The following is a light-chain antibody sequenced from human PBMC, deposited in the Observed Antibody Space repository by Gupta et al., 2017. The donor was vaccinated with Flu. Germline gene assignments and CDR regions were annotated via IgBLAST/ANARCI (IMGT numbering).Light chain of an antibody. J-gene: IGKJ4*01. CDR2: WAS. Sequence: SLGEGATTNSNSRRSLLHRTNNKNYLGWYQQKPGQPPKLLIYWASTRGSGVPDRFSGRGSGTDFTLTISSLQAEDVAVYYCQQAYSTSLTFGGGTKVEIK. CDR1: RSLLHRTNNKNY. CDR3: QQAYSTSLT. V-gene: IGKV4-1*01.